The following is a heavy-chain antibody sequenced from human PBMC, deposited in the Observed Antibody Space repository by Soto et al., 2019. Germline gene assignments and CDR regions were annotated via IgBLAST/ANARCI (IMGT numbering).Heavy chain of an antibody. D-gene: IGHD5-12*01. CDR2: INPNGGVT. Sequence: QVQLVQSGAEVRKPGASGTVSCRSSGDSFNDYYIHWVRQAPGQGVEWMGWINPNGGVTKYAQKFQGWVSMTRDTSIRTVYMQLSRLRSDDTAVYYCARESGGATATLDYYYFYMDVWGTGTTVTVSS. CDR1: GDSFNDYY. V-gene: IGHV1-2*04. J-gene: IGHJ6*03. CDR3: ARESGGATATLDYYYFYMDV.